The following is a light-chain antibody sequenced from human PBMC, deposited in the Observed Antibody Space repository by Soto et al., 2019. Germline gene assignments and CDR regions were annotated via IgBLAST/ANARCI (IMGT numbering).Light chain of an antibody. Sequence: DIVMTQSPDSLAVSLGERATINCNSSQSVLYSSNNKNYLAWYQQKPGQPPKLLIYWASTRESGVPDRFSGSGSGTDFTLTISSLQSEDFAVYYCQQYHYWWTFGQGTKV. CDR1: QSVLYSSNNKNY. CDR2: WAS. CDR3: QQYHYWWT. J-gene: IGKJ1*01. V-gene: IGKV4-1*01.